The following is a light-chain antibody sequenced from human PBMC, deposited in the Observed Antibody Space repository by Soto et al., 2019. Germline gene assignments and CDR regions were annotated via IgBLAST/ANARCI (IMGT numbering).Light chain of an antibody. V-gene: IGKV3-15*01. CDR1: QSVSSN. J-gene: IGKJ1*01. CDR3: QQSYSTPWT. CDR2: GAS. Sequence: ERVMTQSPGTLSVSPGERATLSCRASQSVSSNLAWYQQKPGQAPRLLIYGASSRATGIPARFSGSGSGTEFTLTISSLQPGDFATYFCQQSYSTPWTFGQGTKVDIK.